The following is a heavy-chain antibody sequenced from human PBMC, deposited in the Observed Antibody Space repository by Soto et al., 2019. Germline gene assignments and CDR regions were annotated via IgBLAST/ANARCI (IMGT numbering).Heavy chain of an antibody. CDR2: INPNSGGT. J-gene: IGHJ6*02. CDR3: ARLGVTPIAAAGNYYYYGMDV. V-gene: IGHV1-2*04. D-gene: IGHD6-13*01. CDR1: GYTFTGYY. Sequence: GASVKVSCKASGYTFTGYYMHWVRQAPGQGLEWMGWINPNSGGTNYAQKFQGWVTMTRDTSISTAYMELSRLRSDDTAVYYCARLGVTPIAAAGNYYYYGMDVWGQGTTVTVSS.